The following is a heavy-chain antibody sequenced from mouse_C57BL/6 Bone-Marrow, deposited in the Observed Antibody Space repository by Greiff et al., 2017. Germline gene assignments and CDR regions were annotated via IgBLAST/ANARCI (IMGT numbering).Heavy chain of an antibody. V-gene: IGHV1-52*01. J-gene: IGHJ3*01. CDR2: IDPSDSET. D-gene: IGHD2-3*01. Sequence: VQLQQPGAELVRPGSSVKLSCKASGYTFTSYWMHWVKQRPIQGLEWIGNIDPSDSETHYNQKFKDKATLTVDRSSSTAYMQLSSLTSEDSAVYYCARMDSAWFAYWGQGTLVTVSA. CDR3: ARMDSAWFAY. CDR1: GYTFTSYW.